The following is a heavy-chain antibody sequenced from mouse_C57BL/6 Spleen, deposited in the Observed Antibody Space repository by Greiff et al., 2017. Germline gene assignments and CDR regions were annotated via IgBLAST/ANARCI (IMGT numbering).Heavy chain of an antibody. CDR1: GFTFTDYY. CDR3: ARYYASSSFDS. Sequence: DVMLVESGGGLVQPGGSLSLSCAASGFTFTDYYMSWVRQPPGKALEWLGFIRNKANGYTTEYSASVKGRFTISRDNSQSILYLQMNTLRAEDSATHYCARYYASSSFDSWGQGTTLTDSS. V-gene: IGHV7-3*01. J-gene: IGHJ2*01. CDR2: IRNKANGYTT. D-gene: IGHD1-1*01.